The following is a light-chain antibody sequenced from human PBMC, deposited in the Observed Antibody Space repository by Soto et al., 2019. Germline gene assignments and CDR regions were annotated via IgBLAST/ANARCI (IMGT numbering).Light chain of an antibody. J-gene: IGLJ1*01. Sequence: QSVLTQPPSVSAAPGQRATISCTGSSSNIGAGYDVHWYQQLPGTAPKLLIYGNSNRPSGVPDRFSGSKSGTSASLAITGLQAEDEADYYCQSYDSSLSGHYVFGTGTKVTV. CDR3: QSYDSSLSGHYV. CDR1: SSNIGAGYD. V-gene: IGLV1-40*01. CDR2: GNS.